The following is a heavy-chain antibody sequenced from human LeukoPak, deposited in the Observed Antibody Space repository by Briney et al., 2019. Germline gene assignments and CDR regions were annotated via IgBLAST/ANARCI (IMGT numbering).Heavy chain of an antibody. CDR3: ARDGVTIFGVVTY. D-gene: IGHD3-3*01. J-gene: IGHJ4*02. CDR1: GFTFGDYA. Sequence: GGSLRLSCTASGFTFGDYAMNWVRQAPGKGLEWVSYISSSSTIYYADSVKGRFTISRDNAKNSLYLQMNSLRVEDTAVYYCARDGVTIFGVVTYWGQGTLVTVSS. V-gene: IGHV3-69-1*01. CDR2: ISSSSTI.